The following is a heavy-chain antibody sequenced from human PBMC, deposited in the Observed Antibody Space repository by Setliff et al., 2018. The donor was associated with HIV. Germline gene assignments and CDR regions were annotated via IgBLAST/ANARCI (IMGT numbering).Heavy chain of an antibody. Sequence: SETLSLTCTVSDGSFSSDYWTWIRQSPGKGLEWIGCIYYSGITTYNPSLKSRVTISIDTSKNQFSLRLHSVTAADTAVYYCARDPPGYGDSNDYWGQGTLVTVSS. V-gene: IGHV4-59*01. CDR3: ARDPPGYGDSNDY. J-gene: IGHJ4*02. CDR1: DGSFSSDY. D-gene: IGHD4-17*01. CDR2: IYYSGIT.